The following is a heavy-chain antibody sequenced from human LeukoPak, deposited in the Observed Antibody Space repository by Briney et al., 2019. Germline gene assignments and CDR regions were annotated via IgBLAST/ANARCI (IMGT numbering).Heavy chain of an antibody. J-gene: IGHJ4*02. CDR1: GFTFSSYW. V-gene: IGHV3-7*01. CDR3: ARDAIVVVTAIPLPYFDY. Sequence: GGSLRLSCAASGFTFSSYWMGWVRQAPGKGLEWVANIKQDGSEKYYVDSVKGRFTISRDNAKNSLYLQMNSLRAEDTAVYYCARDAIVVVTAIPLPYFDYWGQGTLVTVSS. D-gene: IGHD2-21*02. CDR2: IKQDGSEK.